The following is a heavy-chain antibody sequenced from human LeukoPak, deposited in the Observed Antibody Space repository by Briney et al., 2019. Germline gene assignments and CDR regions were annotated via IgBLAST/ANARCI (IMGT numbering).Heavy chain of an antibody. D-gene: IGHD6-19*01. Sequence: KPSETLSLTCTVSGGSISSSDYYWGWIRQPPGKGLEWIGSVYYSGSTYYNPSLKSRVTISANTSKNQFSLKLSSVTAADTAVYYCARDRLPKFSNGWYGGVDYWGQGTLVTVSS. CDR3: ARDRLPKFSNGWYGGVDY. J-gene: IGHJ4*02. V-gene: IGHV4-39*01. CDR1: GGSISSSDYY. CDR2: VYYSGST.